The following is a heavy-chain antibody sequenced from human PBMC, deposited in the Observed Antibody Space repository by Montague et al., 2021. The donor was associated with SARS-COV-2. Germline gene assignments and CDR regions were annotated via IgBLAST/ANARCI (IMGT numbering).Heavy chain of an antibody. CDR3: ARGGVDYGMDV. J-gene: IGHJ6*02. CDR2: ISYDGSNK. CDR1: GFTFSSYA. D-gene: IGHD3-10*01. V-gene: IGHV3-30-3*01. Sequence: SLRLSCAASGFTFSSYAMHWVRQAPGKGLEWVTIISYDGSNKYYADSVKGRFTISRDNSKNTLYLQMNSLRAEDTAVYYCARGGVDYGMDVWGQGTTVTVSS.